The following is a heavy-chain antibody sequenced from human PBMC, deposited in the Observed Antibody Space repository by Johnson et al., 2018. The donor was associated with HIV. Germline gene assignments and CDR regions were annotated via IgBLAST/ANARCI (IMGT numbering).Heavy chain of an antibody. D-gene: IGHD1-1*01. CDR1: GFTFSSYA. V-gene: IGHV3-30-3*02. Sequence: QVQLVESGGGVVQPGRSLRLSCVASGFTFSSYAMHWVRQAPGKGLEWVAHVGHDGGIYPYAESVKGRFTVYRDNSKNTLYLQMNSLRAEDTAVYYCAKSPGRNEPLDAFDIWGQGTMVTVSS. CDR2: VGHDGGIY. J-gene: IGHJ3*02. CDR3: AKSPGRNEPLDAFDI.